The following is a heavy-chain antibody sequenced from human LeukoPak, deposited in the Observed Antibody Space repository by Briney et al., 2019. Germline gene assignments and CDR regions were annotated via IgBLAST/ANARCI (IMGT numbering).Heavy chain of an antibody. CDR2: IYYSGST. D-gene: IGHD3-22*01. CDR1: GGSISSYY. Sequence: SETLSLTCTVSGGSISSYYWSWIRQPPGRGREWIGYIYYSGSTNYNPSLKSRVTISVDTSKNQFSLKLSSVTAADTAMYYCARGGSGYYGHNWFDPWGQGTLVTVSS. CDR3: ARGGSGYYGHNWFDP. V-gene: IGHV4-59*01. J-gene: IGHJ5*02.